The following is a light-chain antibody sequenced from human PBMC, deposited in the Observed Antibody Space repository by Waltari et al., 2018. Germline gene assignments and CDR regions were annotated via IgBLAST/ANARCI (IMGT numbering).Light chain of an antibody. V-gene: IGKV1-27*01. Sequence: DIQMTQSPLSLSASVGDRVSLTCRASQDIRNYLAWYRQKPGKVPELLIYAASSVQSGAPSRFSGSGSGTDFTLTINSLQPEDVATYYCQRYDSAPFTFGPGTKVDLK. J-gene: IGKJ3*01. CDR1: QDIRNY. CDR3: QRYDSAPFT. CDR2: AAS.